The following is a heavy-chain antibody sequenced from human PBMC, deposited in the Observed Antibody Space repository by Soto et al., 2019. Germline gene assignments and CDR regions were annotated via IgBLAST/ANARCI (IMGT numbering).Heavy chain of an antibody. CDR3: AKFFVETGGSSGRPWSFHY. CDR2: ISGSGTTT. Sequence: EVQLLESGGGLVQPGGSLRLSCAASGFTFSNYAMGWVRQAPGEGLEWVSAISGSGTTTYTADSVKGRFTISRDNSENTLYLHMNSLRAEDTAIYYCAKFFVETGGSSGRPWSFHYWGQGTLVTVSS. J-gene: IGHJ4*02. D-gene: IGHD6-25*01. CDR1: GFTFSNYA. V-gene: IGHV3-23*01.